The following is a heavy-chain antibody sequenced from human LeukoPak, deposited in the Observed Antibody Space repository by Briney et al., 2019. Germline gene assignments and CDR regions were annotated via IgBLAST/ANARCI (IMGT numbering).Heavy chain of an antibody. D-gene: IGHD2-15*01. CDR3: GRGAKYCSGGSCYTYYFDY. J-gene: IGHJ4*02. CDR1: GGSISSYY. V-gene: IGHV4-4*07. Sequence: PSETLSLTCTVSGGSISSYYWSWIRQPAGRGLEWIGRIYTSGTTDYNPSLKSRVTMSVDTSKNQFSPKLSSVTAADTAVYYCGRGAKYCSGGSCYTYYFDYWGQGTLVTVSS. CDR2: IYTSGTT.